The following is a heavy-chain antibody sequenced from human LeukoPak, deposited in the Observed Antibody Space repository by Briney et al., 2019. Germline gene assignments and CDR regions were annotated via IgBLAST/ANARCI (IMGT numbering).Heavy chain of an antibody. Sequence: GGSLRLSCAASGFTFSSYSMNWVRQAPGKGLEWVSYISSSSSTIYYADSVKGRFTISRDNAKSSLYLQMNSLRAEDTAVYYCARLDQTGYDSSGYYYVYWGQGTLVTVSS. V-gene: IGHV3-48*04. CDR2: ISSSSSTI. CDR3: ARLDQTGYDSSGYYYVY. CDR1: GFTFSSYS. J-gene: IGHJ4*02. D-gene: IGHD3-22*01.